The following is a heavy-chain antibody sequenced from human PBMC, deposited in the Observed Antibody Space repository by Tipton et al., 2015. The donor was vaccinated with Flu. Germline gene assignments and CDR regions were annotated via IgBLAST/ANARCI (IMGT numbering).Heavy chain of an antibody. CDR3: ARDMRGYQFDN. CDR2: IIPMFDSV. J-gene: IGHJ4*02. V-gene: IGHV1-69*15. D-gene: IGHD2-2*01. Sequence: QLVQSGAEVKKPGSAVTVSCKSSGDTFSRKAVSWLRQAPGQGPEWMGRIIPMFDSVDYAQKFQGRLRITADEATSTAYMELSSLRFEGTAVYYCARDMRGYQFDNWGQGTLVTVSS. CDR1: GDTFSRKA.